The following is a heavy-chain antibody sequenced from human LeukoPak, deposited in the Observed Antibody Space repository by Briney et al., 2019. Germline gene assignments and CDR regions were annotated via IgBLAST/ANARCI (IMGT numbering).Heavy chain of an antibody. V-gene: IGHV3-53*01. D-gene: IGHD3-22*01. J-gene: IGHJ4*02. CDR1: GFTVSSNY. Sequence: GGSLRLSCAASGFTVSSNYMSWVRQAPGKGLEWVSVIYSGGSTYYADSVKGRFTISRDNSKNTLYLQMNSLRAEDPAVYYCARVHYYDSSGYYDDYWGQGTLVTVSS. CDR2: IYSGGST. CDR3: ARVHYYDSSGYYDDY.